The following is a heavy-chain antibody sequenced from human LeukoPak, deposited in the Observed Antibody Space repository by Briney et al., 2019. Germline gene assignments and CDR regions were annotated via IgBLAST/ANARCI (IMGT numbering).Heavy chain of an antibody. V-gene: IGHV3-30*02. J-gene: IGHJ4*02. CDR2: IRYDGSNK. CDR3: AKDSIVGATEFDY. D-gene: IGHD1-26*01. CDR1: GFAFSGYG. Sequence: PGGSLRLSCAASGFAFSGYGMHWVRQAPGKGLEWVAFIRYDGSNKYYADSVKGRFTISRDNSKNTLYLQMNSLRAEDTAVYYCAKDSIVGATEFDYWGQGTLVTVSS.